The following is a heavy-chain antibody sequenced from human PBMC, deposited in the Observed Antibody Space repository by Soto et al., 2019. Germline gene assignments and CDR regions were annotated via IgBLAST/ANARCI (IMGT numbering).Heavy chain of an antibody. D-gene: IGHD1-26*01. CDR3: TRRPVYSGNRESDS. Sequence: SETLSLTCTVSGGSIRGSPYYWGWIRQSPGKGLEWIGSVYYSGGANSNPSLGSRVTISVDTSRNQCSLKLFYVTAADTAVYYCTRRPVYSGNRESDSWGQGTLVTVSS. CDR2: VYYSGGA. V-gene: IGHV4-39*01. CDR1: GGSIRGSPYY. J-gene: IGHJ4*02.